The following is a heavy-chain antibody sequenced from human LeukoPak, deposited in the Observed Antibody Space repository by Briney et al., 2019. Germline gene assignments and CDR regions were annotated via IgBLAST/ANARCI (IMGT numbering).Heavy chain of an antibody. CDR3: ARAVIAAAGTGYYYYMDV. V-gene: IGHV3-20*04. Sequence: GGSLRLSCAASGFTFDDYGMSWVRQAPGKGLEWVSGINWNGGSTGYADSVKGRFTISRDNAKNSLYLQMNSLRAEDTAVYYCARAVIAAAGTGYYYYMDVWGKGTTVTVSS. J-gene: IGHJ6*03. CDR2: INWNGGST. CDR1: GFTFDDYG. D-gene: IGHD6-13*01.